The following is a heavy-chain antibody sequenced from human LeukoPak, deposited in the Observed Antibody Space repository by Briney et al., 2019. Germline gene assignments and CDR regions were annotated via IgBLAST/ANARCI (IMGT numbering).Heavy chain of an antibody. CDR3: ARGYGSGSSLPFDY. V-gene: IGHV3-74*01. CDR1: GFTFSNAW. Sequence: PGGSLRLSCAASGFTFSNAWMSWVRQAPGKGLVWVSRIESDGSTTTYADSVKGRFTISRDNAKNTLYLQLNSLRVEDTAVYYCARGYGSGSSLPFDYWGQGTLVTVSS. D-gene: IGHD3-10*01. CDR2: IESDGSTT. J-gene: IGHJ4*02.